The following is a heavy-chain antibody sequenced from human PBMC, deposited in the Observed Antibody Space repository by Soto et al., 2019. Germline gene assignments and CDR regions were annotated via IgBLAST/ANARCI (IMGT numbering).Heavy chain of an antibody. CDR3: ARGRRYIGYCSGGSSYREANCFHP. V-gene: IGHV1-2*04. J-gene: IGHJ5*02. D-gene: IGHD2-15*01. CDR2: INPNSGGT. Sequence: ASVKVSCKASGYTFTGYYMHWVRQAPGQGLEWMGWINPNSGGTNYAQKFQGWVTMTRDTSISTAYMELSRLRSDDTAVYYCARGRRYIGYCSGGSSYREANCFHPWGQATLVSGSS. CDR1: GYTFTGYY.